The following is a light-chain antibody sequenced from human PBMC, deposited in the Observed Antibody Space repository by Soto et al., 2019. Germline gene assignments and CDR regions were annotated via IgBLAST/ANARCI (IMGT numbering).Light chain of an antibody. V-gene: IGKV3-20*01. J-gene: IGKJ1*01. CDR3: QHYGSSPWT. Sequence: EIVLTQSPGTLSLSPGERATLSCRASQSVSSSYLAWYQQKPGQAPRLLLYGASSRAPGIPDRFSGSGSGTDFTLTISRLEPEDFAVYYCQHYGSSPWTFGQGTKVEIK. CDR1: QSVSSSY. CDR2: GAS.